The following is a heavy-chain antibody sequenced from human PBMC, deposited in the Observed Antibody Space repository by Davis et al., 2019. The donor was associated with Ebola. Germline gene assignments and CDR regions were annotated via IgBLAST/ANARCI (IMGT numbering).Heavy chain of an antibody. CDR1: GGTFSSYA. Sequence: AASVKVSCKASGGTFSSYAISWVRQAPGQGLEWMGWINAGNGNTKYSQKFQGRVTITRDTSASTAYMELSSLRSEDTAVYYCATGGDTDYWGQGTLVTVSS. V-gene: IGHV1-3*01. D-gene: IGHD5-18*01. CDR2: INAGNGNT. J-gene: IGHJ4*02. CDR3: ATGGDTDY.